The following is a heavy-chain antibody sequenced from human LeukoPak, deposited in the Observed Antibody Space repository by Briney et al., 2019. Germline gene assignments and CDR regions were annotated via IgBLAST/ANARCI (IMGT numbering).Heavy chain of an antibody. D-gene: IGHD3-10*01. CDR2: INPAKGDT. CDR1: GYTFTSYP. CDR3: VRKNYFASGNYHFDY. J-gene: IGHJ4*02. V-gene: IGHV1-3*01. Sequence: ASVKVSCRASGYTFTSYPIHWVRQAPGQSLEWMGWINPAKGDTGHSQKFQGRVTMTRDTSASTVYMEMSSLRSEDTAVSYCVRKNYFASGNYHFDYWGQGTLVTVSS.